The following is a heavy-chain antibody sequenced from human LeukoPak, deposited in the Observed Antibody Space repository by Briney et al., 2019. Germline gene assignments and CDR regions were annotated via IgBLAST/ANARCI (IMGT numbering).Heavy chain of an antibody. Sequence: SETLSLTCTVSGGSISNYYWSWIRQPPGKGLERIGYIYYSGSTNYNPSLKSRVTISVDTSKNLFSLKLSSVTAADTAVYYCARSSYCNGDCYSGYWYFALWGRGTLVTVSS. CDR1: GGSISNYY. CDR3: ARSSYCNGDCYSGYWYFAL. J-gene: IGHJ2*01. D-gene: IGHD2-21*02. V-gene: IGHV4-59*01. CDR2: IYYSGST.